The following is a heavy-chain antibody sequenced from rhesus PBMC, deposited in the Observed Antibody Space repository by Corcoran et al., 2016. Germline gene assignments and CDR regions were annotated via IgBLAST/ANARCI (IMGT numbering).Heavy chain of an antibody. CDR2: ISGSGGST. Sequence: QLQLQQSGPGLVMPSETLSLTSAVSGGSISSSNCWSWIRQPPGQVLEWIGRISGSGGSTSYNPSLKSRVTISTDTSKNQFSLKLSSVTAADTAVYYCAREVDSWNNEDSLDVWGRGVLVTVSS. J-gene: IGHJ5-2*02. V-gene: IGHV4-57*01. CDR3: AREVDSWNNEDSLDV. D-gene: IGHD1-20*01. CDR1: GGSISSSNC.